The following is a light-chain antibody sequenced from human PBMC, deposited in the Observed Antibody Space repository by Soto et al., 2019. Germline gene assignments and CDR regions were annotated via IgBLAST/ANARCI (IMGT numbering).Light chain of an antibody. Sequence: QSVLTQPPSASGTPGQRVTISCSGSSSNIGSNTVNWYQQLPGTAPKLLIYSNNQRPSGVPDRFSGSKSGTSASLAISGLQSEDEADYDCAAWDDSLNGPGVFGGGTQLTVL. CDR1: SSNIGSNT. CDR3: AAWDDSLNGPGV. CDR2: SNN. V-gene: IGLV1-44*01. J-gene: IGLJ2*01.